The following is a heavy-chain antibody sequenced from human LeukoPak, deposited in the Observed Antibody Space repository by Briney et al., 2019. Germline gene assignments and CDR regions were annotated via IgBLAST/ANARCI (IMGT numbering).Heavy chain of an antibody. CDR3: AGDFEGASSDLPNWFDP. CDR2: ISSSSSYI. Sequence: GGSLRLSCAASGFTFSSYSMNWVRQAPGKGLEWVSSISSSSSYIYYADSVKGRFTISRDNAKNSLYLQMNSLRAENTAVYYCAGDFEGASSDLPNWFDPWGQGTLVTVSS. J-gene: IGHJ5*02. D-gene: IGHD2-2*01. V-gene: IGHV3-21*01. CDR1: GFTFSSYS.